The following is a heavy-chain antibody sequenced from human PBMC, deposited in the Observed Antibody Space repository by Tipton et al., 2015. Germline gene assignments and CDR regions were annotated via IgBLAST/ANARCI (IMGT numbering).Heavy chain of an antibody. CDR3: ARSPFKSGYFDY. Sequence: TLSLTCTVSGGPISSSSYYWGWIRQPPGKGLEWIGSIYYSGSTYYNPSLKSRVTISVDTSKNQFSLKLSSVTAADTAVYYCARSPFKSGYFDYWGQGTLVTVSS. D-gene: IGHD2/OR15-2a*01. J-gene: IGHJ4*02. V-gene: IGHV4-39*01. CDR1: GGPISSSSYY. CDR2: IYYSGST.